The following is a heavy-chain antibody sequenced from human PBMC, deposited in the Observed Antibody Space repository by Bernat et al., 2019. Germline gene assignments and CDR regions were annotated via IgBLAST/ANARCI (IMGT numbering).Heavy chain of an antibody. J-gene: IGHJ4*02. CDR2: ISYDGSNK. Sequence: QVQLVESGGGVVQPGRSLRLSCAASGFTFSSYAMYWVRQAPGKGLEWVAVISYDGSNKYYADSVKGRFTISRDNSKNTLYLQMNSLRAEDTAVYYCAREYSSSSGPRNYFDYWGQGTLVTVSS. CDR1: GFTFSSYA. V-gene: IGHV3-30*01. D-gene: IGHD6-6*01. CDR3: AREYSSSSGPRNYFDY.